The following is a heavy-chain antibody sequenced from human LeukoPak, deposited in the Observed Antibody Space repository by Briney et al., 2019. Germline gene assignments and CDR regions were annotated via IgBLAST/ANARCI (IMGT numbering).Heavy chain of an antibody. J-gene: IGHJ5*02. Sequence: GGSLRLSCAASGFTFSSYGVHWVRQAPGKGLEWVAFIRYDGSNKYYADSVKGLFTIYRDNSKNTLYLQMHGLRAEDTAVYYCAKADSSAHLGHHWGQGTLVTVSS. CDR3: AKADSSAHLGHH. D-gene: IGHD6-25*01. CDR2: IRYDGSNK. V-gene: IGHV3-30*02. CDR1: GFTFSSYG.